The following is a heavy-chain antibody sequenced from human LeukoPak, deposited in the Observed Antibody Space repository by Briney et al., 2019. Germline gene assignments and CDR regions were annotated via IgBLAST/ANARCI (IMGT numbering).Heavy chain of an antibody. CDR3: ARPAIDVDTAMVSWYFDL. CDR2: IYHSGST. Sequence: SETLSLTCAVSGYSISSGYYWGWIRQPPGKGLEWIGSIYHSGSTYYNPSLKSLVTISVDTSKNQFSLKLSSVTAADTAVYYCARPAIDVDTAMVSWYFDLWGRGTLVTVSS. D-gene: IGHD5-18*01. J-gene: IGHJ2*01. V-gene: IGHV4-38-2*01. CDR1: GYSISSGYY.